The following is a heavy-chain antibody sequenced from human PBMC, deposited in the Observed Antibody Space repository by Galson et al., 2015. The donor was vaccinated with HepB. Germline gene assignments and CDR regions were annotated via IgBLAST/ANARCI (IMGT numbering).Heavy chain of an antibody. CDR2: IYYSGST. D-gene: IGHD2-15*01. CDR1: GGSISSGDYY. V-gene: IGHV4-30-4*01. J-gene: IGHJ4*02. CDR3: ARDRPYCSGGSCYSEPIDY. Sequence: TLSLTCTVSGGSISSGDYYWSWIRQPPGKGLEWIGYIYYSGSTYYNPSLKSRVTISVDTSKNQFSLKLSSVTAADTAVYYCARDRPYCSGGSCYSEPIDYWGQGTLVTVSS.